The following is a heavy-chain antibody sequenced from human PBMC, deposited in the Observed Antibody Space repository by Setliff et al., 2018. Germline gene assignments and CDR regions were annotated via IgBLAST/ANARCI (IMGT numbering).Heavy chain of an antibody. V-gene: IGHV4-34*01. J-gene: IGHJ4*02. Sequence: SETLSLTCAVYGGSFSGYYWSWIRQPPGKGLEWIGEINHSGSTNYNPSLKSQVTISVDTSKNQFSLKLSSVTAADTAVYYCARGKRWLAKDYFDYWGQGTLVTVSS. CDR1: GGSFSGYY. CDR2: INHSGST. D-gene: IGHD5-12*01. CDR3: ARGKRWLAKDYFDY.